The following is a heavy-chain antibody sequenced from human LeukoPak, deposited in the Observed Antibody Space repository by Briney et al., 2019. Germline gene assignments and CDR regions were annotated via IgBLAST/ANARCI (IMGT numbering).Heavy chain of an antibody. CDR1: GGSFSGYY. Sequence: SETLSLTCAVYGGSFSGYYWSWIRQPPGKGLEWIGEINHSGSTNYNPPLKSRVTISVDTSKNQFSLKLSSVTAADTAVYYCAVVTAIPGDAFDIWGQGTMVTVSS. V-gene: IGHV4-34*01. CDR3: AVVTAIPGDAFDI. D-gene: IGHD2-21*02. J-gene: IGHJ3*02. CDR2: INHSGST.